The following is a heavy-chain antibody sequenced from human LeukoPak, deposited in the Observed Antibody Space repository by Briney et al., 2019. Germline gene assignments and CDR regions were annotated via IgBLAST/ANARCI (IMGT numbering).Heavy chain of an antibody. CDR2: IYTSGST. CDR1: GGSISSYY. V-gene: IGHV4-4*07. D-gene: IGHD6-19*01. J-gene: IGHJ4*02. Sequence: PSETLSLTCTVSGGSISSYYWSWIRQPAGKGLEWIGRIYTSGSTNYNPSLKSRVTISVDKSKNQFSLKLSSVTAADTAVYYCARATIAVADFPFDYWGQGTLVTVSS. CDR3: ARATIAVADFPFDY.